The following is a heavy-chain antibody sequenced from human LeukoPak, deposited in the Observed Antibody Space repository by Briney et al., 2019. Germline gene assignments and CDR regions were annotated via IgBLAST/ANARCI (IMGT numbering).Heavy chain of an antibody. D-gene: IGHD2-2*01. CDR1: GFTFGSYG. CDR2: ISYDGSNK. CDR3: AKVWAYCSSTSCFDY. V-gene: IGHV3-30*18. Sequence: PGRSLRLSCAASGFTFGSYGMHWVRQAPGKGLEWVAVISYDGSNKYYADSVKGRFTISRDNSKNTLYLQMNSLRAEDTAVYYCAKVWAYCSSTSCFDYWGQGTLVTVSS. J-gene: IGHJ4*02.